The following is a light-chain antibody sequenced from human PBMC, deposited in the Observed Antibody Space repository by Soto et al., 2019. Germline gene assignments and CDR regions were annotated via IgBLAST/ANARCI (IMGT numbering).Light chain of an antibody. J-gene: IGLJ3*02. CDR3: QSYDSSLTSWV. CDR2: DNS. CDR1: RSNIGAGYD. V-gene: IGLV1-40*01. Sequence: QAVVTQPPSVSGAPGQRVTISCTGSRSNIGAGYDAHWYQQFPGTAPKLLIYDNSNRPSGVPDRFSGSKSGTSASLAITGLQAEDEADYYCQSYDSSLTSWVFGGGTKLTVL.